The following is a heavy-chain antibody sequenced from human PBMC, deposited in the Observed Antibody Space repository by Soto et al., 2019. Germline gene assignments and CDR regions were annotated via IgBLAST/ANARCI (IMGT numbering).Heavy chain of an antibody. Sequence: VGSLRLSCAVSGFTLSDHYMTWIRQAPGKGLEWISYITFSGNTVYYADSLKGRFTISRDNAKNSLYLQMNRLRAEDTAVYYCARVSWREKYGMDVWGQGTTVTV. CDR1: GFTLSDHY. J-gene: IGHJ6*02. V-gene: IGHV3-11*01. CDR3: ARVSWREKYGMDV. CDR2: ITFSGNTV.